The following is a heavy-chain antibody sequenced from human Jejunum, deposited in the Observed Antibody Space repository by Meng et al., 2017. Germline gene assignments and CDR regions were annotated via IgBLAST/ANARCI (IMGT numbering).Heavy chain of an antibody. J-gene: IGHJ3*01. CDR2: IYWNDSK. V-gene: IGHV2-5*01. D-gene: IGHD2-2*02. CDR3: THMAYTTAWTNAFDV. CDR1: GFSLSTTGVT. Sequence: SGPTLVKPTQTLTLTCTFSGFSLSTTGVTVGWIRQPPGKALEWLSIIYWNDSKRYSPSLKNRLTITQDTSKNQVVLTMTNVDPVDTATYYCTHMAYTTAWTNAFDVWGQGALATVSS.